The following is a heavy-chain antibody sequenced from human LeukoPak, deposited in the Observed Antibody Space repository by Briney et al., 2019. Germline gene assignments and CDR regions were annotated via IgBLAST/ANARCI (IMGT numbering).Heavy chain of an antibody. CDR2: ISYDGSNK. J-gene: IGHJ3*02. CDR1: GFTFSSYA. Sequence: GGSLRLSCAASGFTFSSYAMHWVRQAPGKGLEWVAVISYDGSNKYYADSVKGRFTISRDNAKNSLYLQMNSLRAEDTAVYYCARDLYYDILTPKAFDIWGQGTMVTVSS. CDR3: ARDLYYDILTPKAFDI. V-gene: IGHV3-30-3*01. D-gene: IGHD3-9*01.